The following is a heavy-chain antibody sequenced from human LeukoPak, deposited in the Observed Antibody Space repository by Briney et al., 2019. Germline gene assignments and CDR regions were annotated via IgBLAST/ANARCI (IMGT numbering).Heavy chain of an antibody. D-gene: IGHD1-20*01. Sequence: ASVKVSCKASGYTFTGYYMHWVRQAPGQGLEWMGIINPSGGSTSYAQKFQGRVTMTRDMSTSTVYMELSSLRSEDTAVYYCARGLVITGTTRSWFDPWGQGTLVTVSS. CDR2: INPSGGST. V-gene: IGHV1-46*01. CDR3: ARGLVITGTTRSWFDP. CDR1: GYTFTGYY. J-gene: IGHJ5*02.